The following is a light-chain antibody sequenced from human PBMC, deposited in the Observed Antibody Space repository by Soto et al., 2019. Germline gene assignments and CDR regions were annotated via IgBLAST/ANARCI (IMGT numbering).Light chain of an antibody. J-gene: IGLJ2*01. CDR3: CSYAGSYTLV. CDR2: DVI. Sequence: QSALTQPRSVSGSPGQSVTISCTGSSSDVGTYKYVSWYQQHPGKAPKLMIYDVIKRPSGVPDRFSGSKSGNTASLTISGLQAEDEADYYCCSYAGSYTLVFGGGTKLTVL. V-gene: IGLV2-11*01. CDR1: SSDVGTYKY.